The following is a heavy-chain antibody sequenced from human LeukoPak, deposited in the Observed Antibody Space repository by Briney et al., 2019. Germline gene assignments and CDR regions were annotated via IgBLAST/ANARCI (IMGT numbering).Heavy chain of an antibody. CDR2: SWYDDVLR. Sequence: GGSLRLSCAAPGVIFSSYIIHWVRQAADKGLEWLAVSWYDDVLRSYANSVRGRFTLSRDNSKKTLYLQMDSLRVDDTAMYYCVKESDGFDIWGQGTMVIVSS. CDR1: GVIFSSYI. J-gene: IGHJ3*02. V-gene: IGHV3-30*02. CDR3: VKESDGFDI.